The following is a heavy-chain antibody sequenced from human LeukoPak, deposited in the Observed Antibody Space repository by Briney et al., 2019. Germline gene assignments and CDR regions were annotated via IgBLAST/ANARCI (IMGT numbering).Heavy chain of an antibody. V-gene: IGHV3-30*18. D-gene: IGHD2-15*01. CDR1: GFTFSSYG. Sequence: GGSLRLSCAASGFTFSSYGMHWVRQAPGKGLEWVAVISYDGSNKYYADSVKGRFTISRDNSKSTLYLQMNSLRAEDTAVYYCAKDQWSSATHDYWGQGTLVTVSS. CDR2: ISYDGSNK. CDR3: AKDQWSSATHDY. J-gene: IGHJ4*02.